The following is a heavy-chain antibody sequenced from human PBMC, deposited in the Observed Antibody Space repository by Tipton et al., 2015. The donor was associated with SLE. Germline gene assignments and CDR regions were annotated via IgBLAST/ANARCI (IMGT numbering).Heavy chain of an antibody. CDR3: VEYPISPVPFRH. CDR1: NGSITSLYDY. V-gene: IGHV4-39*07. J-gene: IGHJ1*01. Sequence: TLSLTCTVSNGSITSLYDYWGWVRQPPGKGLEWIGSIYSSGNTYYNPSLKSRVSMSLDMSKNQFSLRLNSVTAADTAMYFCVEYPISPVPFRHWGQGTLVTMSS. D-gene: IGHD6-6*01. CDR2: IYSSGNT.